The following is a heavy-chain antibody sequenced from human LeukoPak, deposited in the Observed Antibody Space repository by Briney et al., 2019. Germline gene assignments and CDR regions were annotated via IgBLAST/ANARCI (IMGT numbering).Heavy chain of an antibody. CDR3: ARDVVVVPAAIHYGMDV. CDR1: GGSFSDYS. V-gene: IGHV4-34*01. J-gene: IGHJ6*02. Sequence: SETLSLTCAVYGGSFSDYSWGWIRQPPGKGLGWIGEINHSGRTYYNPSLKSRVTISVDTSKNQFSLNLSSVTAADTAVYYCARDVVVVPAAIHYGMDVWGQGTTVTVSS. CDR2: INHSGRT. D-gene: IGHD2-2*01.